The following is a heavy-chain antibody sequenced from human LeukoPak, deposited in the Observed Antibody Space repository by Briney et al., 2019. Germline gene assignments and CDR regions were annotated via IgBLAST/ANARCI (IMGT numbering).Heavy chain of an antibody. CDR3: ATGDIVATHFDY. V-gene: IGHV4-61*01. CDR2: IYYSGST. J-gene: IGHJ4*02. D-gene: IGHD5-12*01. Sequence: ASETLSLTCTVSGGSVSSGSYYWSWIRQPPGKGLEWIGYIYYSGSTNYNPSLKSRVTISVDTSKNQFSLKLSSVTAADTAVYYCATGDIVATHFDYWGQGTLVTVSS. CDR1: GGSVSSGSYY.